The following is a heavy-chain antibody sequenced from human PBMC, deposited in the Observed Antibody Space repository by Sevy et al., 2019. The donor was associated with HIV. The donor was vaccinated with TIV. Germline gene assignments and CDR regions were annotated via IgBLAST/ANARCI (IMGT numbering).Heavy chain of an antibody. J-gene: IGHJ3*02. D-gene: IGHD1-26*01. Sequence: GGSLRLSCAASGFTFSSYWMHWVRQAPGKGLVWVSRINSDGSSTSYADSVKGRFTISRDNAKNTLYLQMNSLRAEDTAVYYCARGPQWELLRDAAFDIWGQGTMVTVSS. CDR2: INSDGSST. CDR3: ARGPQWELLRDAAFDI. CDR1: GFTFSSYW. V-gene: IGHV3-74*01.